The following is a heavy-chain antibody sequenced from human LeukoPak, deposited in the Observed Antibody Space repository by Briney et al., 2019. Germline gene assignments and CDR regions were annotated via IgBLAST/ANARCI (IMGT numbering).Heavy chain of an antibody. D-gene: IGHD3-22*01. V-gene: IGHV1-18*01. Sequence: ASVKVSCKASGYIFTAYGISWLRQAPGQRLEWMGWFAVYSGNTNYAQKFQDRVTMTTDTSTSTAYMELRNLRSDDTAIYHCAREFDSGFSYWGQGTLVTVSS. CDR2: FAVYSGNT. CDR3: AREFDSGFSY. CDR1: GYIFTAYG. J-gene: IGHJ4*02.